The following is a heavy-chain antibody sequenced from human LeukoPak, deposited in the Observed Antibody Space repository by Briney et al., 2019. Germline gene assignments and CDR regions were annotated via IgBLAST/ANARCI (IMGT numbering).Heavy chain of an antibody. V-gene: IGHV1-8*01. Sequence: ASVKASCKASGYTFTSYDINWVRQATGQGLEWMGWMNPNSGNTGYAQKFQGRVTMTRNTSISTAYMELSSLRSEDTAVYYCARVAYFHSVGDFWSGYPYYFDYWGQGTLVTVSS. D-gene: IGHD3-3*01. CDR1: GYTFTSYD. J-gene: IGHJ4*02. CDR2: MNPNSGNT. CDR3: ARVAYFHSVGDFWSGYPYYFDY.